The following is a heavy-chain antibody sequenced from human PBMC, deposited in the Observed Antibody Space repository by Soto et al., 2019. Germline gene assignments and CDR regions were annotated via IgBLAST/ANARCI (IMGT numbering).Heavy chain of an antibody. CDR3: AKVGYCTGRTCYLAYYYGVDV. D-gene: IGHD2-15*01. V-gene: IGHV3-23*01. CDR1: GFSFSRNA. Sequence: QLLESGGGLVQPGGSLRLSCEASGFSFSRNAMSWVRQAPGKGLEWVSSISSGGNTYYAGSVKGQFTIPRDNSKKTQSLQMTCPGAEDTAGYYCAKVGYCTGRTCYLAYYYGVDVWGQGTTVTVS. CDR2: ISSGGNT. J-gene: IGHJ6*02.